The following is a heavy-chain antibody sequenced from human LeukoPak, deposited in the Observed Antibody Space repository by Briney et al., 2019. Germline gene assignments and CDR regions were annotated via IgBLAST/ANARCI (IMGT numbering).Heavy chain of an antibody. J-gene: IGHJ4*02. CDR3: ARERGVSFDY. CDR1: GFTFSSYW. Sequence: PGGSLRLSCAASGFTFSSYWMSWVRQAPGKGLEWVSSISSSSSYIYYADSVKGRFTISRDNAKNSLYLQMNSLRAKDTAVYYCARERGVSFDYWGQGTLVTVSS. D-gene: IGHD2-8*01. V-gene: IGHV3-21*01. CDR2: ISSSSSYI.